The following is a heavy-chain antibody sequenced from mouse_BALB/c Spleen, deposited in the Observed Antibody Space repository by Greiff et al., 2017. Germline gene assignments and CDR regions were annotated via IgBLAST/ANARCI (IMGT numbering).Heavy chain of an antibody. V-gene: IGHV1-82*01. J-gene: IGHJ4*01. CDR1: GYAFSSSW. CDR2: IYPGGGDT. D-gene: IGHD2-1*01. Sequence: QVQLQQSGPELVKPGASVKISCKASGYAFSSSWMNWVKQRPGQGLEWIGRIYPGGGDTNYNGKFKGKATLTADKSSSTAYMQLSSLTSVDSAVYFGARVGNYVGYYAMDYWGQGTSVTVSS. CDR3: ARVGNYVGYYAMDY.